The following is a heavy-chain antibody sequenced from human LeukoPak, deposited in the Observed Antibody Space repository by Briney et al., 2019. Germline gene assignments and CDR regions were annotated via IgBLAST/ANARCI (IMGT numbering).Heavy chain of an antibody. V-gene: IGHV5-51*01. CDR3: LRLPYCSSTSCYTGSWVY. CDR2: IYPGDSAT. J-gene: IGHJ4*02. D-gene: IGHD2-2*02. Sequence: GESLMISCKGSAYIFTSYWIGCVRQMPGHALEGMGFIYPGDSATRYCPSFHVRVTISAAEAISTAYLQLSLLYVADAAMDDYLRLPYCSSTSCYTGSWVYWGQGTLVTVCS. CDR1: AYIFTSYW.